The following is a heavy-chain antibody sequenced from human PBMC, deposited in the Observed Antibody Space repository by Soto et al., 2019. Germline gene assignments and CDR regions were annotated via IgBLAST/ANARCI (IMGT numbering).Heavy chain of an antibody. J-gene: IGHJ4*02. CDR3: ARVSLGVVVVAATDNGFDY. D-gene: IGHD2-15*01. Sequence: PSETLSLTCAVSGGSISSSNWWSWVRQPPGKGLEWIGEIYHSGSTNYNPSLKSRVTISVDKSKNQFSLKLSSVTAADTAVYYCARVSLGVVVVAATDNGFDYWGQGTLVTVSS. V-gene: IGHV4-4*02. CDR1: GGSISSSNW. CDR2: IYHSGST.